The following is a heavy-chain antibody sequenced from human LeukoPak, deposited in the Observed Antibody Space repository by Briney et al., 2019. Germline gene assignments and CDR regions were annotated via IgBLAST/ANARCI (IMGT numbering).Heavy chain of an antibody. CDR3: AAENRYCSGGSCYSDVY. D-gene: IGHD2-15*01. Sequence: SVKVSCKASGFTFTSSAMQWVRQARGQRLEWIGWIVVGSGNTNYAQKFQERVTITRDMSTSTAYMELSSLRSEDTAVYYCAAENRYCSGGSCYSDVYWGQGTLVAVSS. CDR2: IVVGSGNT. CDR1: GFTFTSSA. V-gene: IGHV1-58*02. J-gene: IGHJ4*02.